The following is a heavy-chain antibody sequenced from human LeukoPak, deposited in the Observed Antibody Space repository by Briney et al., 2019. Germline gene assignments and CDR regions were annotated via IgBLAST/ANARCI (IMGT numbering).Heavy chain of an antibody. D-gene: IGHD6-13*01. V-gene: IGHV1-2*02. CDR3: ARVIIGHDSSSNFDY. J-gene: IGHJ4*02. Sequence: ASVKVSCKASGYTFTAYYFHWVRQAPGQGLEWVGWINPSSGVTNYAQKFQGRVTITRDTSISTAYMELSGLRSDDTAVYYCARVIIGHDSSSNFDYWGQGTLVTVPS. CDR2: INPSSGVT. CDR1: GYTFTAYY.